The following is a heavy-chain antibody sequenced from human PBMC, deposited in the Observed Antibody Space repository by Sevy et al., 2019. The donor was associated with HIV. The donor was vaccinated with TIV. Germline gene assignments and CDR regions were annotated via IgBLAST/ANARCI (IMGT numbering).Heavy chain of an antibody. CDR3: TTGGSLFQH. Sequence: GGSLRLSCAASGVTFSNVWMSWVRQTPGKGLEWVAHDKSKTDGGTTDYAAPVRGRFTISRDDSKKTLYLQMNSLKTEDTAVYYCTTGGSLFQHWGQGTLVTVSS. D-gene: IGHD3-16*01. CDR2: DKSKTDGGTT. CDR1: GVTFSNVW. V-gene: IGHV3-15*01. J-gene: IGHJ1*01.